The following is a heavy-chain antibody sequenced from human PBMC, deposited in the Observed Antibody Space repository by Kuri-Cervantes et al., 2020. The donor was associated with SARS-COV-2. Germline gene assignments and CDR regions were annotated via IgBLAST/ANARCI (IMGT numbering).Heavy chain of an antibody. CDR3: ARHWPDIPGAFDW. J-gene: IGHJ4*02. Sequence: SETLSLTCAVSGGSISSSNWWCWVRQPPGRGLEWIGEFYHSGSTNYNPSLTSRVTISVDKSKNQSSLKLSSVTPADTAVDYCARHWPDIPGAFDWWGQGTLVTVSS. D-gene: IGHD1-14*01. CDR1: GGSISSSNW. V-gene: IGHV4-4*02. CDR2: FYHSGST.